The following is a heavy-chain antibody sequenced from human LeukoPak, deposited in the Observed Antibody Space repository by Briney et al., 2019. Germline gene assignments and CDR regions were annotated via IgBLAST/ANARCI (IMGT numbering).Heavy chain of an antibody. CDR2: ISYDGSNK. D-gene: IGHD6-19*01. CDR3: ARDADSVAVAGIFDF. CDR1: GFTFSSYA. J-gene: IGHJ4*02. Sequence: GGSLRLSCAASGFTFSSYAMHWVRQAPGKGLEWVAVISYDGSNKYYADSVQGRFTISRDNSKDTLYLQMNSLRVEDTAVYYCARDADSVAVAGIFDFWGQGTLVTVSS. V-gene: IGHV3-30-3*01.